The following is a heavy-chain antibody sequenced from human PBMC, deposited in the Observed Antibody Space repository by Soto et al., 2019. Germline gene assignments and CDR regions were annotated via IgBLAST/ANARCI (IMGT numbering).Heavy chain of an antibody. D-gene: IGHD3-9*01. CDR2: INHSGST. Sequence: SETLSLTCAVYGGSFSGYYWSWIRQPPGKGLEWIGEINHSGSTNYNPSLKSRVTLSVDTTKNQFSLRMSSVTAADTAVYYCAREKRRLDYFDYWGQGTLVTVSS. V-gene: IGHV4-34*01. CDR3: AREKRRLDYFDY. J-gene: IGHJ4*02. CDR1: GGSFSGYY.